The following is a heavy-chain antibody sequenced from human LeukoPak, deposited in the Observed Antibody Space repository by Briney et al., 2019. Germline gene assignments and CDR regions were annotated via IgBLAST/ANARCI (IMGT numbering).Heavy chain of an antibody. J-gene: IGHJ4*02. Sequence: KASETLSLTCAVYGGSFSGYYWGWIRQPPGKGLEWIGEINHSGSTNYNPSLKSRVAISVDTSKNQFSLKLSSVTAADTAVYYCARDPSVGDYGKRKRTAVGSYFDYWGQGTLVTVSS. V-gene: IGHV4-34*01. CDR1: GGSFSGYY. D-gene: IGHD4-17*01. CDR2: INHSGST. CDR3: ARDPSVGDYGKRKRTAVGSYFDY.